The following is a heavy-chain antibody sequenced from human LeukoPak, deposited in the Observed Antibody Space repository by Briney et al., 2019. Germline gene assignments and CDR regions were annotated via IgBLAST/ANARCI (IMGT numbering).Heavy chain of an antibody. Sequence: GASVKVSCKASGYTFTGYYMHWVRQAPGQGLEWMGWINPNSGGTNYAQKFQGRVTMTRDTSISTACMELSRLRSDDTAVYYCARVRGSRYDILTGYYDFDPWGQGTLVTVSS. CDR3: ARVRGSRYDILTGYYDFDP. V-gene: IGHV1-2*02. CDR1: GYTFTGYY. J-gene: IGHJ5*02. D-gene: IGHD3-9*01. CDR2: INPNSGGT.